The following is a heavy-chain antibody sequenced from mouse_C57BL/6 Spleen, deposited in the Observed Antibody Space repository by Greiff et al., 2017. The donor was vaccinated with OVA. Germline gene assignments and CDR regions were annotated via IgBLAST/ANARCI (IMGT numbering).Heavy chain of an antibody. J-gene: IGHJ2*01. D-gene: IGHD2-4*01. CDR2: IHPSDSDT. Sequence: QVQLQQPGAELVKPGASVKVSCKASGYTFTSYWMHWVKQRPGQGLEWIGRIHPSDSDTNYNQKFKGKATLTVDKSSSTAYMQLSSLTSEDSAVYYCAIDYDYDEGVGGVDYWGQGTTLTVSS. CDR1: GYTFTSYW. CDR3: AIDYDYDEGVGGVDY. V-gene: IGHV1-74*01.